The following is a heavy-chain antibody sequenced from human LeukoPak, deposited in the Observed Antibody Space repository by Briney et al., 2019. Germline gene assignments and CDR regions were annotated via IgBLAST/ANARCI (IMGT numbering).Heavy chain of an antibody. Sequence: GGSLRLSCAASGFTFSSYEMNWVRQAPGKGLEWVSAISGSGGSTYYADSVKGRFTISRDNSKNTLYLQMNSLRAEDTAVYYCAKGYDILTGLYFDYWGQGTLVTVSS. CDR3: AKGYDILTGLYFDY. V-gene: IGHV3-23*01. CDR2: ISGSGGST. D-gene: IGHD3-9*01. J-gene: IGHJ4*02. CDR1: GFTFSSYE.